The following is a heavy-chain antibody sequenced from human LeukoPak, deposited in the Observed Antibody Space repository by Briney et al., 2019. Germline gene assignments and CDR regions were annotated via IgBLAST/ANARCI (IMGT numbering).Heavy chain of an antibody. CDR1: GFTFSDHY. D-gene: IGHD2-15*01. J-gene: IGHJ4*02. Sequence: TGGSLRLSCAASGFTFSDHYMDWVRQAPGKGLEWVGRTRNKPNSYITEYAASVKGRFTISRDDSKNSLYLQMNSLKTGDTAVYYCARELCSGGRCSLLFDYWGQGTLVTVCS. V-gene: IGHV3-72*01. CDR2: TRNKPNSYIT. CDR3: ARELCSGGRCSLLFDY.